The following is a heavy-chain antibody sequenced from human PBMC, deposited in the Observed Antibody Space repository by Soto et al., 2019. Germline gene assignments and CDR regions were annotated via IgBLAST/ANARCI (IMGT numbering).Heavy chain of an antibody. V-gene: IGHV4-34*01. J-gene: IGHJ4*02. CDR2: INHSGST. CDR1: GGSFSGYY. Sequence: SETLSLTCAVYGGSFSGYYWSWIRQPPGKGLEWIGEINHSGSTNYNPSLKSRVTISVDTSKNQFSLKLSSVTAADTAVYYCARGPRGPGVDYWGQGTMVTVYS. CDR3: ARGPRGPGVDY. D-gene: IGHD4-17*01.